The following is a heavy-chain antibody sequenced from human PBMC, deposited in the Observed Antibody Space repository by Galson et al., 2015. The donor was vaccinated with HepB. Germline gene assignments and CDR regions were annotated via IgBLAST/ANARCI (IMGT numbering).Heavy chain of an antibody. J-gene: IGHJ6*04. CDR2: ISYDGSEK. Sequence: SLRLSCAASGFTFGSYGLHWVRQAPGKGLEWVAMISYDGSEKYYADSAKGRFTISRQNSKNTVYLQLNSLRAEDTAVYYCARVSRSYHMDVWGTGTTVIVSP. V-gene: IGHV3-33*05. CDR3: ARVSRSYHMDV. D-gene: IGHD3-10*01. CDR1: GFTFGSYG.